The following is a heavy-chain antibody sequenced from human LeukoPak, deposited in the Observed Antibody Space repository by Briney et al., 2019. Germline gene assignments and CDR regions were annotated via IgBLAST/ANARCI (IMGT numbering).Heavy chain of an antibody. D-gene: IGHD3-3*01. V-gene: IGHV3-7*01. CDR3: ARLFAAPRFDWFDP. CDR2: IKQDGSEK. Sequence: GGSLRLSCAASGFTFSDYWMSWVRQAPGKGLEWVANIKQDGSEKYYVDSVKGRFTISRDNAKNSLYLQMNSLRAEDTAVYYCARLFAAPRFDWFDPWGQGTLVTVSS. J-gene: IGHJ5*02. CDR1: GFTFSDYW.